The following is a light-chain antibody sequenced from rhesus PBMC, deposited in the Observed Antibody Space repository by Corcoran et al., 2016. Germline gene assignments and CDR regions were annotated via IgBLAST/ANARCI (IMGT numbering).Light chain of an antibody. CDR2: YAS. J-gene: IGKJ1*01. CDR3: PQPNKYPRT. Sequence: DIQMTQSPSSLPASVGDTVTITGRASQDITYSLAWYQQKSGKAPRPLVYYASNLESGVPSRFSGNGSGTAFTLTISSLTPEDFATYDCPQPNKYPRTFDQGSKVEIK. CDR1: QDITYS. V-gene: IGKV1S14*01.